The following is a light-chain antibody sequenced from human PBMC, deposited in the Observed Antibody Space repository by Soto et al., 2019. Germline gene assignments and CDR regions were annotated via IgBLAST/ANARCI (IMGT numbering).Light chain of an antibody. J-gene: IGKJ1*01. V-gene: IGKV3-15*01. Sequence: EIVMTQSPATLSVSPGERATLSCRASQSVSSNLAWYQQKPGQAPRLLIYGASTRATGIPARFSGSGSGTEFTLTISSPQSEDVAVYYCQQYNNWPQTFGQGTKVEIK. CDR3: QQYNNWPQT. CDR1: QSVSSN. CDR2: GAS.